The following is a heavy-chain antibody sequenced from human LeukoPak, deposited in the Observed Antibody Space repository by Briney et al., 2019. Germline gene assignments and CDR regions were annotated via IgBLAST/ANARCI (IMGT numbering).Heavy chain of an antibody. CDR3: AAGGAYEFRDDY. CDR2: IIPIYGRA. CDR1: GGSFNSYG. V-gene: IGHV1-69*15. Sequence: SVKVSCKASGGSFNSYGISWVRQATGQGLEWMGKIIPIYGRANYGQKFQGRVTITADELTTTSYMELSSLTAEDMAVYYCAAGGAYEFRDDYWGQGTLVTVSS. D-gene: IGHD3-3*01. J-gene: IGHJ4*02.